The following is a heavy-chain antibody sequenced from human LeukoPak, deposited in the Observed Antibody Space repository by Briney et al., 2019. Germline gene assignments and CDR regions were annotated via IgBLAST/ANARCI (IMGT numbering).Heavy chain of an antibody. CDR2: IYYSGST. J-gene: IGHJ3*02. CDR1: GGSISSSSYY. D-gene: IGHD5-24*01. V-gene: IGHV4-39*01. CDR3: ARPGRWTDAFDI. Sequence: SETLSLTCTVSGGSISSSSYYWGWIRQPPGKGLEWIGSIYYSGSTYYNPSLKSRVTISVDTSKNQFSLKLSSVTAADTAVYYCARPGRWTDAFDIWGQWTMVTVSS.